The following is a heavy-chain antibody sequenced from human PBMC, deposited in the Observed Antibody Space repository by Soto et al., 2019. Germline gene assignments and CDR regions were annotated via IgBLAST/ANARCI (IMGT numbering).Heavy chain of an antibody. CDR3: ARLSVLAYPSHYNYVMDV. V-gene: IGHV4-39*01. J-gene: IGHJ6*01. CDR1: GGSISSSSYY. CDR2: IYYSGST. Sequence: PSETLSLTCTVSGGSISSSSYYWGWIRQPPGKGLEWIGSIYYSGSTYYNPSLKSRVTISVDTSKNQFSLKLSSVTAADTAVYYCARLSVLAYPSHYNYVMDVWGKGPRSPSPQ. D-gene: IGHD3-16*02.